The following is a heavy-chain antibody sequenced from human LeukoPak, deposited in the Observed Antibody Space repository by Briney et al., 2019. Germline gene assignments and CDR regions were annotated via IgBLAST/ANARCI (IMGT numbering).Heavy chain of an antibody. CDR3: ARVCYDFWSGTDNWFDP. Sequence: SLRLSCAAAGFTLSSNYMSWVRQAPGKGLEWVAVIYSGGSTYYADSVKGRFTISRDNSKNTLYLQMNSLRAEDTAVYYCARVCYDFWSGTDNWFDPWGQGTLVTVSS. J-gene: IGHJ5*02. CDR1: GFTLSSNY. CDR2: IYSGGST. D-gene: IGHD3-3*01. V-gene: IGHV3-66*02.